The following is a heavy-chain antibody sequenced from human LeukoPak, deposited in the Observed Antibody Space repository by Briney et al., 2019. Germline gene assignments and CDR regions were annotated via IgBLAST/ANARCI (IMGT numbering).Heavy chain of an antibody. J-gene: IGHJ6*03. CDR3: ARVWFGDLGYYYMDV. V-gene: IGHV3-7*01. D-gene: IGHD3-10*01. Sequence: GGSLRLSCAASGFTFSCYWMSWVRQAPGKGLEWVANIKQDGSEKYYVDSVKGRFTISRDNAKNSLYLQMNSLRAEDTAVYYCARVWFGDLGYYYMDVWGKGTTVTISS. CDR1: GFTFSCYW. CDR2: IKQDGSEK.